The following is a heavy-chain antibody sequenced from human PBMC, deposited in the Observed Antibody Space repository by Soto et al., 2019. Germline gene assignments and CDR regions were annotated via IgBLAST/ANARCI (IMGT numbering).Heavy chain of an antibody. J-gene: IGHJ3*01. CDR2: IHSDGSTT. CDR3: VRGDKGGFDL. Sequence: VRQAPGQGLVWVSHIHSDGSTTTYADSVKGRFTISRDNAKNTLYLQMNSLRAEDTAVYYCVRGDKGGFDLWGQGTTVTV. D-gene: IGHD2-21*02. V-gene: IGHV3-74*01.